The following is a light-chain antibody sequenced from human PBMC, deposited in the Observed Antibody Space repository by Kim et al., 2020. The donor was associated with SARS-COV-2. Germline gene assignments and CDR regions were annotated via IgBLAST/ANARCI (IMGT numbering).Light chain of an antibody. CDR2: KAS. Sequence: ASVGERVTITCRASQSISSWLAWYQEKPGKAPKLLIYKASSLESGVPSRFSGSGSGTEFTLTISSLQPDDFATYYCQQYNSYPWTFGQGTKVEIK. CDR3: QQYNSYPWT. J-gene: IGKJ1*01. CDR1: QSISSW. V-gene: IGKV1-5*03.